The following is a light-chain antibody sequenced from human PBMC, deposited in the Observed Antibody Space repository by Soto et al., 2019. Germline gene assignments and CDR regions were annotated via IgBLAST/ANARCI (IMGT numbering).Light chain of an antibody. Sequence: IQLTQSPSSLSASVGDRVTITCRASQGISSYLAWYQQKPGKAPTLLFYAASTLQSGVPSRFSGSGSGTDFTLAISSLQPEDCATYYCQQLNSYLFMYNFGHGTKLEMK. CDR3: QQLNSYLFMYN. J-gene: IGKJ2*01. V-gene: IGKV1-9*01. CDR2: AAS. CDR1: QGISSY.